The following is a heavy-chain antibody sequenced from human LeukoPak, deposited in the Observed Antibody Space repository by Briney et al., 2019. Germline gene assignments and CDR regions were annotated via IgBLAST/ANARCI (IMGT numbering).Heavy chain of an antibody. CDR1: GITFNRYG. V-gene: IGHV3-33*08. D-gene: IGHD3-10*01. CDR3: ARDWFYGSTSDYNPNWFDP. J-gene: IGHJ5*02. Sequence: HPGGSLRLSCTASGITFNRYGMHWVRQAPGKGLEWVAVIYYDGSKQYYADSVKGRFTISRDDSNNTVQLQMNSVRVEDTAVYYCARDWFYGSTSDYNPNWFDPWGQGTPVTVSS. CDR2: IYYDGSKQ.